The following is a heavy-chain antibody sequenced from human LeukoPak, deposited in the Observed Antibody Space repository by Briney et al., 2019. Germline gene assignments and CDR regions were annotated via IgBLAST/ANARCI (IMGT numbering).Heavy chain of an antibody. J-gene: IGHJ4*02. CDR1: GGSISSYY. D-gene: IGHD6-19*01. CDR2: IYYSGST. Sequence: SETLSLTCTVSGGSISSYYWSWLRQLPGKGLEWIGYIYYSGSTNYNPSLKSRVTISVDTSKNQFSLNLSSVTAADTAVYYCARDLLSTAGYFDYWGQGTLVTVSS. V-gene: IGHV4-59*01. CDR3: ARDLLSTAGYFDY.